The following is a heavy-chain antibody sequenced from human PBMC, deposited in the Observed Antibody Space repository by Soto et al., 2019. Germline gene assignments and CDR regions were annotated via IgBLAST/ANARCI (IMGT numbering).Heavy chain of an antibody. Sequence: QVRLVESGGGVVQPGRSLRLSCAAYGYSFSSDGMHWVRQAPGKGLEWVAVIWHDGSKKYYADSVKGRLIISRDNSKNTLYVQINSLRAEDTAVYFCARGSIVAAEYGMDVWGQGTTVTVS. D-gene: IGHD6-13*01. V-gene: IGHV3-33*01. CDR1: GYSFSSDG. J-gene: IGHJ6*02. CDR2: IWHDGSKK. CDR3: ARGSIVAAEYGMDV.